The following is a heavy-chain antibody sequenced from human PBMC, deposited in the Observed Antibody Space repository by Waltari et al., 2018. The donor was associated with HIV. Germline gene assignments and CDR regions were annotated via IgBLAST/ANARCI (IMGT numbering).Heavy chain of an antibody. CDR2: IRGGGET. J-gene: IGHJ3*01. D-gene: IGHD3-10*01. Sequence: QLLESGGGLVENGGSLRPSCAASGSIFTGFAMDWVPQAPGKGLEWVSAIRGGGETFYADSVKGRFTISRDNSKNTLYLQMNSLRADDAAVYYCVKDSGRAADVFDLWGQGTMVTVSS. CDR1: GSIFTGFA. CDR3: VKDSGRAADVFDL. V-gene: IGHV3-23*01.